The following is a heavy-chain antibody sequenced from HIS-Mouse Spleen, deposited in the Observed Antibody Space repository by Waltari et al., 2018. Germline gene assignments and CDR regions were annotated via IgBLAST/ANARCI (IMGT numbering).Heavy chain of an antibody. D-gene: IGHD6-13*01. V-gene: IGHV4-39*07. CDR2: IYYSGSP. CDR3: AREIPYSSSWYDWYFDL. J-gene: IGHJ2*01. Sequence: QLQLQESGPGLVKPSETLSLTCTVSGGSISSSSYYWGWIRQPPGKGLEWIGSIYYSGSPYSNPSLKSRVTISVDPSKNQFSLKLSSVTAADTAVYYCAREIPYSSSWYDWYFDLWGRGTLVTVSS. CDR1: GGSISSSSYY.